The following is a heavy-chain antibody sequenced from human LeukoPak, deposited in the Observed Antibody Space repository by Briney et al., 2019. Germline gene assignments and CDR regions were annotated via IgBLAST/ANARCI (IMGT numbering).Heavy chain of an antibody. D-gene: IGHD2-8*01. J-gene: IGHJ4*02. CDR2: MTGGGDST. Sequence: GGSLRLSCAASGFTFSSYAMSWVRQAPGKGLEWVSAMTGGGDSTYYGDSVKGRFTISRDNSKNTLYLQMNSLRAEDTAVYYCVKGSTNARPYYFDYWGQGTLVTVSS. V-gene: IGHV3-23*01. CDR1: GFTFSSYA. CDR3: VKGSTNARPYYFDY.